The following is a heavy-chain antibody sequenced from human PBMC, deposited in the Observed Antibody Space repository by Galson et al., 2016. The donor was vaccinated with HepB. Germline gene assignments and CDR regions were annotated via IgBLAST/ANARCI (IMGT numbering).Heavy chain of an antibody. CDR3: ARLSLVSAGTVDY. CDR2: IKNDGTTT. CDR1: GFTFSDYA. Sequence: SLRLSCAASGFTFSDYAMIWVRQAPGKGLVWVSHIKNDGTTTNYADSVRGRFIISRDNAKNTLYLQMNSLRAEDTAVYYCARLSLVSAGTVDYWGQGTLVVVSS. V-gene: IGHV3-74*01. J-gene: IGHJ4*02. D-gene: IGHD6-19*01.